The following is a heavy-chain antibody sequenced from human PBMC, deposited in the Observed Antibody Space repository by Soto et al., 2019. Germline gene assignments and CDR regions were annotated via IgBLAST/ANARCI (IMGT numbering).Heavy chain of an antibody. D-gene: IGHD5-12*01. Sequence: QVQLVQSGAEVKKPGASVKVSCKASGYTFTDYYIHWVRQAPGQGPEWLGWTNTNTGGTNYAQKFKVMVTVTRDTSTNTAYMDLYRLTSDDTAVYYCVRDRVPTAPEFDYWGQGTLITVSS. J-gene: IGHJ4*02. CDR1: GYTFTDYY. CDR2: TNTNTGGT. V-gene: IGHV1-2*02. CDR3: VRDRVPTAPEFDY.